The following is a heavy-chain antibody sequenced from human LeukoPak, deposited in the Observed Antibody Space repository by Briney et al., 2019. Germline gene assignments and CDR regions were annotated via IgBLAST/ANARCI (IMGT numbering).Heavy chain of an antibody. Sequence: MPSETPSLTWAVAYGSISSSTYYWGWIRQPPGKGLEWIGIIYYSGSTYYNPSLKTRVTISIDTSRNQFSLKLSSVTAADTAVYYCAGPLLTYYSDSSAYSWGQGTLVTVSS. CDR2: IYYSGST. CDR3: AGPLLTYYSDSSAYS. J-gene: IGHJ4*02. D-gene: IGHD3-22*01. V-gene: IGHV4-39*05. CDR1: YGSISSSTYY.